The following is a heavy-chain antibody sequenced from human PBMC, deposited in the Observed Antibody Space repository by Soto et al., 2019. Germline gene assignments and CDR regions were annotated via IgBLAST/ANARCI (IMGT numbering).Heavy chain of an antibody. V-gene: IGHV1-3*01. CDR3: AGDRLRYFDWLSTGGMDV. Sequence: GASVKVSCKASGYTFTSYAMHWVRQAPGQRLEWMGWINAGNGNTKYSQKFQGRVTITRDTSASTAYMELSSLRSEDTAVYYCAGDRLRYFDWLSTGGMDVWGQGTTVTV. D-gene: IGHD3-9*01. CDR2: INAGNGNT. J-gene: IGHJ6*02. CDR1: GYTFTSYA.